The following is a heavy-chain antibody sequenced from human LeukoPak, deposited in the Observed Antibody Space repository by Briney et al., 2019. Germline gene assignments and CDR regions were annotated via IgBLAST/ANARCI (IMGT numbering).Heavy chain of an antibody. Sequence: PGGSLRLSCAASGFTFSSYSMNWVRQAPGKGLEWVSSISSSSSYIYYADSVKGRFTISRDNAKNSLYLQMNSLRAEDTAVYYCAIDHVLRYDERDYWGQGTLVTVSS. J-gene: IGHJ4*02. D-gene: IGHD3-9*01. CDR3: AIDHVLRYDERDY. CDR2: ISSSSSYI. CDR1: GFTFSSYS. V-gene: IGHV3-21*01.